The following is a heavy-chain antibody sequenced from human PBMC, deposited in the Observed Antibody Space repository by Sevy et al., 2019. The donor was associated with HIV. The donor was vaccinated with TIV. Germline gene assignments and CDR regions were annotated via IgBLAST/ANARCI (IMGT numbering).Heavy chain of an antibody. J-gene: IGHJ6*02. D-gene: IGHD3-22*01. CDR3: ARDWNDSSCYSAMDV. Sequence: GGSLRLSCAASGFTFSDYYMSWIRQAPGKGLEWVSYISSSGSTIYYADSVKGRFTISRDNAKNSLYLQMNSLRAEDTAVYYCARDWNDSSCYSAMDVWGQGTTVTVSS. V-gene: IGHV3-11*01. CDR2: ISSSGSTI. CDR1: GFTFSDYY.